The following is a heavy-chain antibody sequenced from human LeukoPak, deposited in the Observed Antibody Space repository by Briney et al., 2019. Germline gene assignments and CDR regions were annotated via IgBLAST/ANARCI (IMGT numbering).Heavy chain of an antibody. V-gene: IGHV3-21*01. CDR3: AREIYGDYVFDY. CDR1: GFTFSRYS. D-gene: IGHD4-17*01. CDR2: ISSSSNYM. J-gene: IGHJ4*02. Sequence: GGSLRLSCAASGFTFSRYSMNWVRQPPGKGLEWVSSISSSSNYMYFADSVKGRFTISRDNAKNSLYLQMNSLRAEDTAVYYCAREIYGDYVFDYWGQGTLVTVSS.